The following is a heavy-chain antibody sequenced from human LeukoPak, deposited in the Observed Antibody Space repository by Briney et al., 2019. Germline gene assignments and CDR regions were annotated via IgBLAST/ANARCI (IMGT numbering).Heavy chain of an antibody. V-gene: IGHV1-18*04. D-gene: IGHD6-19*01. CDR3: AGDLIAVAGTLDY. CDR1: GYTFTSYN. Sequence: ASVKVSCKTSGYTFTSYNIGWVRQAPGQGLEWMGWISGYNGHTNYARRLQGRVTMTTDTSTSTAYMELSSLRSEDTAVYYCAGDLIAVAGTLDYWGQGTLVTVSS. CDR2: ISGYNGHT. J-gene: IGHJ4*02.